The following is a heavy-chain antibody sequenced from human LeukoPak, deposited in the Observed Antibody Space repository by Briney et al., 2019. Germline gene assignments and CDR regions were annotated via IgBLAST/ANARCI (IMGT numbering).Heavy chain of an antibody. D-gene: IGHD3-22*01. CDR1: GFTFSSYA. CDR2: ISGSGGST. J-gene: IGHJ2*01. CDR3: AKDWERYDYDSSGYYFWYFDL. Sequence: GGSLRLSCAASGFTFSSYAMSWVRQAPGKGLEWVSAISGSGGSTYYADSVKGRFTISRDNSKNTLYLQMNSLRAEDTAVYYCAKDWERYDYDSSGYYFWYFDLWGRGTLVTVSS. V-gene: IGHV3-23*01.